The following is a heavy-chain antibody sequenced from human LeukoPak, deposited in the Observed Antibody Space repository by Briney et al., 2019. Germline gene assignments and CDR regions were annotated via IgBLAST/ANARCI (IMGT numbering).Heavy chain of an antibody. D-gene: IGHD2-15*01. CDR2: ISYSGST. V-gene: IGHV4-31*03. Sequence: SETLSLTCTVSGGPINSGGCYWSWIRQHPGEGLEWIGYISYSGSTYYNPSLKSRVSMSVDTSKNHFSLKLSSVTAADTAVYYCASPYCSGGSCHFDYWGQGTLVTVSS. CDR1: GGPINSGGCY. J-gene: IGHJ4*02. CDR3: ASPYCSGGSCHFDY.